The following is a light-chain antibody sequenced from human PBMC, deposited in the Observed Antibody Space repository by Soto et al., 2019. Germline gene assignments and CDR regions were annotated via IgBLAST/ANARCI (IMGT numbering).Light chain of an antibody. CDR1: QTIYSS. Sequence: DIQMTQSPSSLSASVGDRVTITFRASQTIYSSLNWYYQKPGKAPKLLIYAASNLQSGVPSRFSGSRSGTDFTLSINSLQPEDFATYSCQQSYSAPYTFGQGTKLEI. V-gene: IGKV1-39*01. J-gene: IGKJ2*01. CDR3: QQSYSAPYT. CDR2: AAS.